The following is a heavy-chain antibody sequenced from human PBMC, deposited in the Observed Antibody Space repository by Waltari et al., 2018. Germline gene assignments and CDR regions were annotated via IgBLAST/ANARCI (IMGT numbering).Heavy chain of an antibody. CDR3: ARVDYYDSTGY. V-gene: IGHV3-30-3*01. Sequence: QVQLVESGGGVVQPGRSLRLSCAASGFTLSSYAMHWVRQAPGKGLEWVAVISYDGSNKYYADSVKGRFTISRDNSKNTLYLQMNSLRAEDTAVYYCARVDYYDSTGYWGQGTLVTVSS. CDR2: ISYDGSNK. J-gene: IGHJ4*02. D-gene: IGHD3-22*01. CDR1: GFTLSSYA.